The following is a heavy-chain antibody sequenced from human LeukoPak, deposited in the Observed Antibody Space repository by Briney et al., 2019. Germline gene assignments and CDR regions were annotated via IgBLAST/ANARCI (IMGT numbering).Heavy chain of an antibody. J-gene: IGHJ6*02. Sequence: GGSLRLSCAASGFTFSSYGMHWVRQAPGKGLEWVAIIWYDGSNKYYADSVKGRFTISRDNSKNTLYLQINSLRAEDTAVYYCARENWNSVYDKYYYYGMDVWGQGTTVTVSS. CDR1: GFTFSSYG. CDR2: IWYDGSNK. CDR3: ARENWNSVYDKYYYYGMDV. D-gene: IGHD5/OR15-5a*01. V-gene: IGHV3-33*01.